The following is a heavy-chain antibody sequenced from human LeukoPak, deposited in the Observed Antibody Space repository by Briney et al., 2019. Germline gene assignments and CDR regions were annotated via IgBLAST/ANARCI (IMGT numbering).Heavy chain of an antibody. CDR1: GGTFSSYA. D-gene: IGHD3-22*01. Sequence: SVKVSCKASGGTFSSYAISWVRQAPGQGLGWMGGIIPIFGTANYAQKFQGRVTITADKSTSTAYMELRSLRSDDTAVYYCARDRLPSSGWPRYFDLWGRGTLVTVSS. CDR3: ARDRLPSSGWPRYFDL. CDR2: IIPIFGTA. J-gene: IGHJ2*01. V-gene: IGHV1-69*06.